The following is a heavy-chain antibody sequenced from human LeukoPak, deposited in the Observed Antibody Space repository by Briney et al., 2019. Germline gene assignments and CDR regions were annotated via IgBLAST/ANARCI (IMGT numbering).Heavy chain of an antibody. Sequence: GGSLRLSCAASGFTFSSYGMHWVRQAPGKGLEWVAVISYDGSNKYYADSVKGRFTISRDNSKNTLYLQMNSLRAEDTAMYYCAKDGFDYWGQGTLVTVPS. CDR1: GFTFSSYG. V-gene: IGHV3-30*18. CDR2: ISYDGSNK. CDR3: AKDGFDY. J-gene: IGHJ4*02.